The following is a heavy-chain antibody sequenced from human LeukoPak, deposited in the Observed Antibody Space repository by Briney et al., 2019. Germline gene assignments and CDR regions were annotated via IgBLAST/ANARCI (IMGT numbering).Heavy chain of an antibody. CDR1: GFTFSSYW. CDR3: ARDFGYYYYDSSGYYSDSDAFDI. CDR2: IKQDGSEK. D-gene: IGHD3-22*01. V-gene: IGHV3-7*01. Sequence: GGSLRLSCAASGFTFSSYWMSWVRQAPGKGLEWVANIKQDGSEKYYVGSVKGRFTISRDNAKNSLYLQMNSLRAEDTAVYYCARDFGYYYYDSSGYYSDSDAFDIWGQGTMVTVSS. J-gene: IGHJ3*02.